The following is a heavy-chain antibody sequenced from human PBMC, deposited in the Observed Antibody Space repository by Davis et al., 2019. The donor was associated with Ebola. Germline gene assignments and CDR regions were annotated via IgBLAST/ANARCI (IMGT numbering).Heavy chain of an antibody. CDR3: VTVGKGSHYY. CDR2: ITSNGGST. Sequence: PGGSLRLSCSASGFTFSISAMHWVRQAPGNGLEYVSAITSNGGSTYYADSVKGRFTISRDNSKATLYLQMSSLRAEDTAGYYCVTVGKGSHYYWGQGTPVTVSS. V-gene: IGHV3-64D*08. J-gene: IGHJ4*02. D-gene: IGHD1-26*01. CDR1: GFTFSISA.